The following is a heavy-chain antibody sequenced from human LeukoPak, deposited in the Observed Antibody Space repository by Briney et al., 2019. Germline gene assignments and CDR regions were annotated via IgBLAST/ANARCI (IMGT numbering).Heavy chain of an antibody. CDR3: ARHSLGYCSSTSCPFDY. CDR1: GGSISSGSYY. Sequence: PSQTLSLTCTVSGGSISSGSYYWRWIRQPAGKGLEWIGRSYTSGSTNYNPSLKSRVTISVDTSKNQFSLKLSSVTAADTAVYYCARHSLGYCSSTSCPFDYWGQGTLVTVSS. V-gene: IGHV4-61*02. J-gene: IGHJ4*02. D-gene: IGHD2-2*01. CDR2: SYTSGST.